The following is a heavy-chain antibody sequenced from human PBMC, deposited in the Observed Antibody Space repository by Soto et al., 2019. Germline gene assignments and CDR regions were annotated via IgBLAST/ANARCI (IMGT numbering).Heavy chain of an antibody. Sequence: SETLSLTCTVSGCSISSGGYYWSWIRQHPGKGLEWIGYIYYSGSTYYNPSLKSRATISVDTSKNQFSLKLSSVTAADTAVYYCGREYYYGSGPWFWGQGTRVTSPQ. J-gene: IGHJ4*02. CDR3: GREYYYGSGPWF. V-gene: IGHV4-31*03. CDR1: GCSISSGGYY. D-gene: IGHD3-10*01. CDR2: IYYSGST.